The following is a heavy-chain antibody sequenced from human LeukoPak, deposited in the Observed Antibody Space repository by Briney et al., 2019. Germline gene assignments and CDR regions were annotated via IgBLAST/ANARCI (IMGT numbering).Heavy chain of an antibody. J-gene: IGHJ4*02. CDR3: ARGRVAYSAHYFDY. CDR1: GDSITNYF. Sequence: SETLSLTCTVSGDSITNYFWSWIRQPPGKGLEWIGYIYYTGNTNYKPSLKSRVTMSVDTSTNQFSLRLRSVTAADTAVYYCARGRVAYSAHYFDYWGRGTLVTVSS. V-gene: IGHV4-59*01. CDR2: IYYTGNT. D-gene: IGHD2-15*01.